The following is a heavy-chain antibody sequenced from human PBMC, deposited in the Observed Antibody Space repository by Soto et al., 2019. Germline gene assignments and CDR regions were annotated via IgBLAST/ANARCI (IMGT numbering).Heavy chain of an antibody. CDR2: IYWDDDK. CDR1: GSSLSTSGVG. D-gene: IGHD3-16*01. V-gene: IGHV2-5*02. Sequence: QITLKESGPPLVKPTQTRTLTCTFSGSSLSTSGVGVGWIRQPPGKALEWLALIYWDDDKRYSPSLKIRLTNTQDTSKNQAHLKMTILGHVDTSTYYCVITGGPGWEDPAGCVEHWGQGTLVIVAT. CDR3: VITGGPGWEDPAGCVEH. J-gene: IGHJ1*01.